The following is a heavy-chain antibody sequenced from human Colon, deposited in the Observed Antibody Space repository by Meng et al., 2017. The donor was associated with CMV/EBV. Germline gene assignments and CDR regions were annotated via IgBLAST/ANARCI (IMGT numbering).Heavy chain of an antibody. CDR3: ARESGKFWSGYSNPMH. CDR2: IYYSGTT. D-gene: IGHD3-3*01. J-gene: IGHJ4*02. CDR1: GGSITSSSYN. Sequence: GSLRLSCSVSGGSITSSSYNWGWIRQPPGKGREWIGNIYYSGTTDYNPSLRSRVTISVDTSKNQFSLRVNSMTAADTAIYYCARESGKFWSGYSNPMHWGQGTLVTVSS. V-gene: IGHV4-39*07.